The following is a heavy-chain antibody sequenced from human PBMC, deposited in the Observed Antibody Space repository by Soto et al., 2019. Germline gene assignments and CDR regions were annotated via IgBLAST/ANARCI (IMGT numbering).Heavy chain of an antibody. J-gene: IGHJ6*03. V-gene: IGHV1-46*03. Sequence: ASVKVSCKASGYTFTSYYTHWVRQAPGQGLEWMGIISPSGGSTSYAQKFQGRVTMTRDTSTSTVYMELSSLRSEDTAVYYCARDGTLVGRGVMVRGVMYYYYMDVWGKGTTVTVSS. D-gene: IGHD3-10*01. CDR3: ARDGTLVGRGVMVRGVMYYYYMDV. CDR1: GYTFTSYY. CDR2: ISPSGGST.